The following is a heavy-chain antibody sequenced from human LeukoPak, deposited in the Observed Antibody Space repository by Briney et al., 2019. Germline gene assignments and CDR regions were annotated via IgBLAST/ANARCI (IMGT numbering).Heavy chain of an antibody. D-gene: IGHD2/OR15-2a*01. CDR2: ISDIGSI. CDR1: GGSITTYY. Sequence: SETLSLTCTVSGGSITTYYWSWLRQPPGKGLGWIAYISDIGSINYNPSLKSRVTISLDTSKNQFSLKLSSVTAADTAVYYCAGHHPRNTVDFWGQGTLVTVSS. V-gene: IGHV4-59*08. CDR3: AGHHPRNTVDF. J-gene: IGHJ4*02.